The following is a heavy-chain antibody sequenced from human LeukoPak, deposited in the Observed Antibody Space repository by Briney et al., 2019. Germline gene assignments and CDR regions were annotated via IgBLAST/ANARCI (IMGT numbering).Heavy chain of an antibody. CDR2: INTDGSGT. D-gene: IGHD3-10*01. CDR3: AKEQGYFGSGSYYKHFHY. J-gene: IGHJ4*02. V-gene: IGHV3-74*01. Sequence: GGSLRLSCAASGFTFGTFWMHWVRQAPGKGLVWLARINTDGSGTSYADSVKGRFTISRDSSKDTLYLQMNSLRPEDTAVYYCAKEQGYFGSGSYYKHFHYWGQGTLVTVSS. CDR1: GFTFGTFW.